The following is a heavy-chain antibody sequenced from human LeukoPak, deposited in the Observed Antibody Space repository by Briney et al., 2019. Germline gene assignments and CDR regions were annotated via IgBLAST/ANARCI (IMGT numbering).Heavy chain of an antibody. D-gene: IGHD1-26*01. CDR1: GGSISSGSYY. CDR2: IYTSGST. Sequence: PSETLSLTCTASGGSISSGSYYWSWIRQPAGKGLEWIGRIYTSGSTNYNPSLKSRVTISVDTSKNRFSLKLSSVTAADTAVYYCAHSGTRDYYYGMDVWGQGTTVTVSS. CDR3: AHSGTRDYYYGMDV. V-gene: IGHV4-61*02. J-gene: IGHJ6*02.